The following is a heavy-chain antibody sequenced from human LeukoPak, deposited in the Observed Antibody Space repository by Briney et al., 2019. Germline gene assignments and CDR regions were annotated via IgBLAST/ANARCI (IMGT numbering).Heavy chain of an antibody. V-gene: IGHV1-18*01. CDR2: ISAYNGNT. CDR3: ARDIVVVPAATQAGSEVSWFDP. Sequence: GASVKVSCKASGYTFTSYGISWVRQAPGQGLEWIGWISAYNGNTNYAQKLQGRVTMTTDTSTSTAYMELRSLRSDDTAVYYCARDIVVVPAATQAGSEVSWFDPWGQGTLVTVSS. J-gene: IGHJ5*02. CDR1: GYTFTSYG. D-gene: IGHD2-2*01.